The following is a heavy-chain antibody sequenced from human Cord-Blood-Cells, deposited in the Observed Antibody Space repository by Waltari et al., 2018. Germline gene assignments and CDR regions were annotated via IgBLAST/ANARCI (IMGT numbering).Heavy chain of an antibody. J-gene: IGHJ5*02. Sequence: QVQLQQWGAGLLKPSETLSLTCAVYGGSFSGYYWSWIRQPPGKGLEWIGEINHSGSTNYPPSLKDRVTISVDTSKNQFSLKLSSVTAADTAVYYCARRRGIVVVVAASNWFDPWGQGTLVTVSS. CDR2: INHSGST. D-gene: IGHD2-15*01. V-gene: IGHV4-34*01. CDR1: GGSFSGYY. CDR3: ARRRGIVVVVAASNWFDP.